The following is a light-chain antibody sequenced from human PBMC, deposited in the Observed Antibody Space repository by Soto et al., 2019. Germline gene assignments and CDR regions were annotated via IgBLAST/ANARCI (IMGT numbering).Light chain of an antibody. V-gene: IGLV2-14*01. CDR2: DVS. CDR1: SSDIGGYHY. J-gene: IGLJ2*01. CDR3: SSYTSGITVV. Sequence: QSALTQPASVSGSPGQSITISCTGTSSDIGGYHYVYWFQQHPGKAPKLMIYDVSTRPSGVSDRFSGSKSGNTASLTISGLQAEDEADHYCSSYTSGITVVFGGGTKLTVL.